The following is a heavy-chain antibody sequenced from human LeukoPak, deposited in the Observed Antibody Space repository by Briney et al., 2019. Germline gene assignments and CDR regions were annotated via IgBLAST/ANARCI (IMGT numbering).Heavy chain of an antibody. V-gene: IGHV4-34*01. J-gene: IGHJ6*04. CDR2: INHSGST. CDR3: VRGIPASDV. Sequence: SETLSLTCAVYGGSFSGYYWSWIRQPPGKGLEWIGEINHSGSTNYNPSLKSRVTISVDTSKNQFSLKLSSVTAADTAVYYCVRGIPASDVWGKGTTVTVSS. CDR1: GGSFSGYY. D-gene: IGHD2-15*01.